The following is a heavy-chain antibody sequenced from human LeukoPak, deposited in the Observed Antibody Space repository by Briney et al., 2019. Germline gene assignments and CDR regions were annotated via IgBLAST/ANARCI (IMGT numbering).Heavy chain of an antibody. CDR3: ARSSRYPEYYFDY. CDR1: GGSISSYY. V-gene: IGHV4-59*04. CDR2: IYYSGST. J-gene: IGHJ4*02. D-gene: IGHD3-10*01. Sequence: PSETLSLTCTVSGGSISSYYWSWIRQPPGKGLEWIGSIYYSGSTYYNPSLKSLVIMSVDTSKKQFSLKLSSVTAADTAVYYCARSSRYPEYYFDYWGQGTLVTVSS.